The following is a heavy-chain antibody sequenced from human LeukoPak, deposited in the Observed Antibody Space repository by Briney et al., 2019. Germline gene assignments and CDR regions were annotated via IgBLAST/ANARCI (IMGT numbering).Heavy chain of an antibody. J-gene: IGHJ2*01. V-gene: IGHV7-4-1*02. D-gene: IGHD3-9*01. CDR2: INTNTGNP. CDR1: GYTFTSYA. Sequence: ASVKVSCKASGYTFTSYAMNWVRQAPGQGLEWMGWINTNTGNPTYAQGFTGRFVFSLDTSVSTAYLQISSLKAEDTAVYYCARVYYDILTGYPLYFDLWGRGTLVTVSS. CDR3: ARVYYDILTGYPLYFDL.